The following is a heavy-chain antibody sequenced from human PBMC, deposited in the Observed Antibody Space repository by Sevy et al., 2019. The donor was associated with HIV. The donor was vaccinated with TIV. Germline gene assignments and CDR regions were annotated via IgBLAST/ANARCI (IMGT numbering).Heavy chain of an antibody. CDR3: ARGGYYYDNAAYYAFDS. D-gene: IGHD3-22*01. CDR1: GFTFSAYA. Sequence: GESLKISCTTSGFTFSAYAMHRVRQAPGKGLEWVAIIWSDGAYQYHGDSVKGRFTISRDNSKNTLYLQMNSLRVEDTAVYYCARGGYYYDNAAYYAFDSWGQGTLVTVSS. J-gene: IGHJ4*02. CDR2: IWSDGAYQ. V-gene: IGHV3-33*01.